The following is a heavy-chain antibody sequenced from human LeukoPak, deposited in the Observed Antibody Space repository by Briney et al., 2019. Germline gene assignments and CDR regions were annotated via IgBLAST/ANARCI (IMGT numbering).Heavy chain of an antibody. D-gene: IGHD6-19*01. Sequence: SQTLSLTCTVSGGSISSGSYYWSWIRQPAGKGLEWLGRIYTSGSTNYNPSLKSRVTISVDTSKNQFSLKLSSVTAADTAVYYCARDPWLVGGWFDPWGQGTLVTVSS. J-gene: IGHJ5*02. CDR2: IYTSGST. CDR1: GGSISSGSYY. V-gene: IGHV4-61*02. CDR3: ARDPWLVGGWFDP.